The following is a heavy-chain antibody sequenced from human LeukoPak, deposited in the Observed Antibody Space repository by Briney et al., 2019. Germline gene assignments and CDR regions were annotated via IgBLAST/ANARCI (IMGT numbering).Heavy chain of an antibody. CDR2: IIPILGIA. D-gene: IGHD2-2*01. V-gene: IGHV1-69*04. Sequence: SAKVSCKASGGTFSSYTISWVRQAPGQGLEWMGRIIPILGIANYAQKFQGRVTITADKSTSTAYMELSSLRSEDTAVYYCARDLEGYCSSTSCYRDYYYYYMDVWGKGTTVTVSS. CDR3: ARDLEGYCSSTSCYRDYYYYYMDV. CDR1: GGTFSSYT. J-gene: IGHJ6*03.